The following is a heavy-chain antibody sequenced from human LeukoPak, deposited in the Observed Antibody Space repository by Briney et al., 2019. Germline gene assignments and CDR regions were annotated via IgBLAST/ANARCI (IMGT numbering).Heavy chain of an antibody. CDR3: APDYDRTPDNWFDP. D-gene: IGHD3-22*01. J-gene: IGHJ5*02. Sequence: EASVKVSCKASGGTFSSYAISWVRQAPGQGLEWMGRIIPILGIANYAQKFQGRVTITADKSTSTAYMELSSLRSEDTAVYYCAPDYDRTPDNWFDPWGQGTLVTVSS. CDR1: GGTFSSYA. CDR2: IIPILGIA. V-gene: IGHV1-69*04.